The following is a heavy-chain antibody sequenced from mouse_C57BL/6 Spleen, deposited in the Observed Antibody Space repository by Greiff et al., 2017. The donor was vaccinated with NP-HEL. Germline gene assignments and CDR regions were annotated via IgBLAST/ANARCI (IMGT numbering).Heavy chain of an antibody. D-gene: IGHD2-12*01. CDR1: GYTFTSYG. Sequence: QVQLKQSGAELARPGASVKLSCKASGYTFTSYGISWVKQRTGQGLEWIGEIYPRSGNTYYNEKFKGKATLTADKSSSTAYMELRSLTSEDSAVYFCASQGYSPYFDYWGQGTTLTVSS. CDR3: ASQGYSPYFDY. CDR2: IYPRSGNT. V-gene: IGHV1-81*01. J-gene: IGHJ2*01.